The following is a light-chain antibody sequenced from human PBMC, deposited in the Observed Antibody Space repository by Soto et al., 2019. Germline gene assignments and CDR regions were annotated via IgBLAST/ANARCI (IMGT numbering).Light chain of an antibody. Sequence: EGMLTDSPGTLSLSPGERATLSCRASQSVRTYLAWYQVKPGQAPRLLIYDASSRASGVPARFSGSGSGTDFTLTISSLEPEDFALYYCQQRNSWPPITFGQGTRMEIK. V-gene: IGKV3-11*01. CDR2: DAS. J-gene: IGKJ5*01. CDR1: QSVRTY. CDR3: QQRNSWPPIT.